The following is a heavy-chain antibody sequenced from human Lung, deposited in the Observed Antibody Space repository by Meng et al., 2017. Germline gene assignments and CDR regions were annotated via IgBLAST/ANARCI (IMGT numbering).Heavy chain of an antibody. J-gene: IGHJ4*02. CDR3: ARGPTTMAHDFDY. CDR2: INHSGST. D-gene: IGHD4-11*01. CDR1: GGSFSDYY. V-gene: IGHV4-34*01. Sequence: QVQLQQGGGGLLKPSETLSLTCVVSGGSFSDYYWSWIRQPPGKGLEWIGEINHSGSTNYNPSLESRVTISVDTSQNNLSLKLSSVTAADSAVYYCARGPTTMAHDFDYWGQGTLVTVSS.